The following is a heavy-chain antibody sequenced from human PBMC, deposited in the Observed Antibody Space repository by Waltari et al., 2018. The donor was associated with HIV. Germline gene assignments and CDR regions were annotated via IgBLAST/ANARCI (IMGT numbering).Heavy chain of an antibody. CDR3: ARDGHHGVTKRGNAFDL. J-gene: IGHJ3*01. CDR2: ISGSGSTI. D-gene: IGHD2-21*02. CDR1: RFTFRKSE. V-gene: IGHV3-48*03. Sequence: EVQVVESGGGAVQHVGSLRLSGVASRFTFRKSERNLVRQARGKDLEWISYISGSGSTIYYSDPVKGRFTISRDNAKKSLYLRMNYLTAEYTAIYYCARDGHHGVTKRGNAFDLWGQGTMVTVSP.